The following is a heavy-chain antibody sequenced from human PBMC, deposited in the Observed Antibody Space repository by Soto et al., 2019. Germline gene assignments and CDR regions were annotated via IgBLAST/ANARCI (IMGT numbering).Heavy chain of an antibody. J-gene: IGHJ4*02. Sequence: GGSLRLSCAASGFTFSSYGMHWVRQAPGKGLEWVAVIWYDGSNKYYADSVKGRFTISRDNSKNTPYLEMNSLRVEDTAIYYCARGNSGYDSCNDYWGQGTPVTVSS. CDR3: ARGNSGYDSCNDY. CDR1: GFTFSSYG. V-gene: IGHV3-33*01. CDR2: IWYDGSNK. D-gene: IGHD5-12*01.